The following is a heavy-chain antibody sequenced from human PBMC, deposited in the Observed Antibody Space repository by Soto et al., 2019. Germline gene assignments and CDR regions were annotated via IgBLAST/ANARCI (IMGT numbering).Heavy chain of an antibody. CDR2: IYYSGST. V-gene: IGHV4-39*01. D-gene: IGHD5-18*01. CDR3: TCIFSGGYGYGFYYYGMDV. J-gene: IGHJ6*02. Sequence: SETLSLTCTVSGGSISSSSYYWGWIRQPPGKGLEWIGSIYYSGSTYYNPSLKSRVTISVDTSKSQFSLKLSSVTAADTAVYYCTCIFSGGYGYGFYYYGMDVLGQGTTVTVSS. CDR1: GGSISSSSYY.